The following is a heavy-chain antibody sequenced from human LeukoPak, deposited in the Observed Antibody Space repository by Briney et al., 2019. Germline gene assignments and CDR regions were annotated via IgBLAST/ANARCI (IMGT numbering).Heavy chain of an antibody. D-gene: IGHD6-13*01. CDR3: ARPRYSSSWYFDY. Sequence: SETLSLTCTVSGYSISSGYYWGWIRQPPGKGLEWIGSIYHSGSTYYNPSLKSRVTISVDTSKNQFSLKLSSVTAADTAVYYCARPRYSSSWYFDYWGQGTLVTVSS. CDR1: GYSISSGYY. J-gene: IGHJ4*02. CDR2: IYHSGST. V-gene: IGHV4-38-2*02.